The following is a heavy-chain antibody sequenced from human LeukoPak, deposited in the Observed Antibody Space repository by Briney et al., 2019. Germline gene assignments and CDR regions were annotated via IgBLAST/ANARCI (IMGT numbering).Heavy chain of an antibody. D-gene: IGHD4-23*01. J-gene: IGHJ4*02. V-gene: IGHV3-53*01. Sequence: GGSLRLSCAASGLTVSSNYMAWVRQAPGKGLEWVSVIYSSGSTYYADSVKGRFTISRDSSKNTLYLQMNSLRVEDTAVYYCARDTVGTAGVEYWGLGTLVTVSS. CDR3: ARDTVGTAGVEY. CDR2: IYSSGST. CDR1: GLTVSSNY.